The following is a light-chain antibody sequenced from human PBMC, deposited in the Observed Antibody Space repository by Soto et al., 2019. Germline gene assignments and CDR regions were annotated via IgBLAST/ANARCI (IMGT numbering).Light chain of an antibody. CDR3: QYYYNLPTH. CDR2: GAS. J-gene: IGKJ4*01. Sequence: PGDRVTLSCRASQSVSSSYLTWYQQQPGQATRLLIYGASTRATSIPARCSGSGSGTDITLTISSLQAEDFAFYSWQYYYNLPTHFGGGTKVEIK. CDR1: QSVSSSY. V-gene: IGKV3D-7*01.